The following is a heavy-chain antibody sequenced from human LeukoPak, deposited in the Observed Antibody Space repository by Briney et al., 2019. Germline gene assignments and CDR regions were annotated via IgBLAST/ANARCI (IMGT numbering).Heavy chain of an antibody. CDR3: ARLRSTGGLDC. J-gene: IGHJ4*02. Sequence: GGTLRLSCAASGFTFTNYWMHWVRQAPGMGLAWVSRLPPDELDIIYADSVKGRFTISRDNSKNTLYLQMNSLRAEDTAVYYCARLRSTGGLDCWGQGTLVTVSS. D-gene: IGHD1-14*01. CDR1: GFTFTNYW. CDR2: LPPDELDI. V-gene: IGHV3-74*01.